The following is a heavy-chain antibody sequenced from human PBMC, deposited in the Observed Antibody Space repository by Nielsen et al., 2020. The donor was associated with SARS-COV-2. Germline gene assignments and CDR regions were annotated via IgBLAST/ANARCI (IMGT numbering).Heavy chain of an antibody. V-gene: IGHV1-2*06. CDR1: GYTFTSYY. J-gene: IGHJ4*02. CDR2: INPNNGDT. Sequence: ASVKVSCKASGYTFTSYYMHWVRQAPGQGLEWMGRINPNNGDTNYPQKFQGRVTVTRDTSSSTAYMELSSLRSDDTAVYYCAREVRAGSTGTYFDYWGEGTLVTVSS. CDR3: AREVRAGSTGTYFDY. D-gene: IGHD1-7*01.